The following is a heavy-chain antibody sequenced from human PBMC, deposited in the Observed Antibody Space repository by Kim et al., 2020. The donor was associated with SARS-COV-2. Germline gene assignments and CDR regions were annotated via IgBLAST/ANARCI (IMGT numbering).Heavy chain of an antibody. CDR3: TRLGGSYNY. CDR2: YAT. Sequence: YATAYAASVKGRFTIARDDSKNTAYLQMNSLKTEDTAVYYCTRLGGSYNYWGQGTLVTVSS. D-gene: IGHD1-26*01. J-gene: IGHJ4*02. V-gene: IGHV3-73*01.